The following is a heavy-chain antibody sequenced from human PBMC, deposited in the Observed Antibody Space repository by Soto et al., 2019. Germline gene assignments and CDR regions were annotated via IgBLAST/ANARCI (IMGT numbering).Heavy chain of an antibody. CDR2: IYYSGST. CDR3: AREEGTTGTQGDY. V-gene: IGHV4-59*01. Sequence: SETLSLTCTVSGGSISSYYWSWIRQPPGKGLEWIGYIYYSGSTNYNPSLQGRVTMTTDTSTSTAYMELRSLRSDDTAVYYCAREEGTTGTQGDYWGQGILVTVSS. CDR1: GGSISSYY. D-gene: IGHD1-1*01. J-gene: IGHJ4*02.